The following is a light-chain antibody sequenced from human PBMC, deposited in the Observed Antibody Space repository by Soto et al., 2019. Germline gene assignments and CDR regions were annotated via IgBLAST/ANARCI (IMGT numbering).Light chain of an antibody. CDR3: CSYAGNSTWV. V-gene: IGLV2-23*01. CDR1: NSDIGSYNL. J-gene: IGLJ3*02. CDR2: EGS. Sequence: QSALTQPASVSGSPGQSITISSTGTNSDIGSYNLVSWYQQHPGRAPKLMIYEGSKRPSGVSNRFSGSKSGNTASLTISGLQAEDEADYYCCSYAGNSTWVFGGGTKLTVL.